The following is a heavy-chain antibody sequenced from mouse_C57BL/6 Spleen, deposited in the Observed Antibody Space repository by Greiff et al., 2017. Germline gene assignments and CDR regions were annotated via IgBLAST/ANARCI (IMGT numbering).Heavy chain of an antibody. CDR3: TGNKGYYAMDY. CDR2: IRLKSDNYAT. CDR1: GFTFSNYW. D-gene: IGHD5-2*01. J-gene: IGHJ4*01. V-gene: IGHV6-3*01. Sequence: DVMLVESGGGLVQPGGSMKLSCVASGFTFSNYWMNWVRQSPEKGLEWVAQIRLKSDNYATHYAESVKGRFTISRDDSKSSVYLQMNNLRAEDTGIYYCTGNKGYYAMDYWGQGTSVTVSS.